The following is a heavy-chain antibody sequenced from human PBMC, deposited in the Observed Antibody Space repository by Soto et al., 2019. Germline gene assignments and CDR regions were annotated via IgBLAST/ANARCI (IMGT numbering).Heavy chain of an antibody. J-gene: IGHJ5*02. CDR3: ARTPRGETAIITDGLDL. CDR1: GFSFNTYG. V-gene: IGHV3-33*01. Sequence: QEQLVESGGGVVQPGRSLRLSCAASGFSFNTYGMNWVRQAPGRGLEWVALIWYHGAYEYYADSVKGRFTISRDNSRNSLYLQMNSLKDEDTAVSYCARTPRGETAIITDGLDLWGQGTQVTVSS. CDR2: IWYHGAYE. D-gene: IGHD5-18*01.